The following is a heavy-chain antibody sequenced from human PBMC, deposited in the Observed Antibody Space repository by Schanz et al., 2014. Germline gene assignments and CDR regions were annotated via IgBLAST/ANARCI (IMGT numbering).Heavy chain of an antibody. J-gene: IGHJ5*02. V-gene: IGHV1-8*01. CDR3: ARGQRRTIGRPFGP. D-gene: IGHD6-25*01. CDR2: MNPDSGNT. Sequence: QVHLVQSRAEVKKPGASVKVSCKASGYNITSNDVTWVRQATGQGLEWMGWMNPDSGNTGYAQKFQGRVAMTRDVSISTAYMELSSLASEDTAVYYCARGQRRTIGRPFGPWGQGTLVTVSS. CDR1: GYNITSND.